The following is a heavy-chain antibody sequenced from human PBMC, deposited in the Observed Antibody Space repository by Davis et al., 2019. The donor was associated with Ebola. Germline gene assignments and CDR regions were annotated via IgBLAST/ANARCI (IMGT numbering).Heavy chain of an antibody. J-gene: IGHJ6*02. V-gene: IGHV1-8*01. CDR1: GYTFTSYD. CDR3: ARDGVVVVPAAIVDYYYYYGMDV. Sequence: AASVKVSCKASGYTFTSYDINWVRQATGQGLEWMGRMNPNSGNTGYAQKFQGRVTMTRNTSISTAYMELSSLRSEDTAVYYCARDGVVVVPAAIVDYYYYYGMDVWGQGTTVTVSS. D-gene: IGHD2-2*02. CDR2: MNPNSGNT.